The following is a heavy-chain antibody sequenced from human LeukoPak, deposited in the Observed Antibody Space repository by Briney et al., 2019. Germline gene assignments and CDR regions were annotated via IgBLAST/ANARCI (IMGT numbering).Heavy chain of an antibody. CDR3: VRGSYGAYDY. V-gene: IGHV3-23*01. J-gene: IGHJ4*02. Sequence: GGSLRLSCAGSGFTFINYGMIWVRQAPGKGLEWVSSVSGSGTSTHYADSVKGRFTITRDNSKDTVDLQMNSLRAEDTAVYYCVRGSYGAYDYWGQGSLVTVSS. CDR1: GFTFINYG. D-gene: IGHD4-17*01. CDR2: VSGSGTST.